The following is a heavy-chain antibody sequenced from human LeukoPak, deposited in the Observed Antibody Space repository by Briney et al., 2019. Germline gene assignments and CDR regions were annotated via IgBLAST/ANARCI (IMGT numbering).Heavy chain of an antibody. Sequence: GGSLRLSCAASGFTVSSNYMSWVRQAPGKGLEWVSVIYSGGSTYYADSVKGRFTISRDNSKNTLYLQMNSLRAEDTAVYYCTTGSHSSGWYPSYYYYGMDVWGQGTTVTVSS. V-gene: IGHV3-53*01. CDR1: GFTVSSNY. D-gene: IGHD6-19*01. CDR2: IYSGGST. J-gene: IGHJ6*02. CDR3: TTGSHSSGWYPSYYYYGMDV.